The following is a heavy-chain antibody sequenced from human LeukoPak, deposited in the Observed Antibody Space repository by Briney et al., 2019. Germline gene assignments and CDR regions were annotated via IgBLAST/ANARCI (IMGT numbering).Heavy chain of an antibody. CDR2: VWDDGSSQ. Sequence: PGGSLRLSCAASGFTFSTSIMHWVRQAPGKGLEWVAVVWDDGSSQNYADSVKGRFTISRDNSKNLVFLQMNSLRAEDTAVYYCAKDQWNPDFWGQGTLVSVSS. J-gene: IGHJ4*02. D-gene: IGHD6-19*01. CDR1: GFTFSTSI. CDR3: AKDQWNPDF. V-gene: IGHV3-33*06.